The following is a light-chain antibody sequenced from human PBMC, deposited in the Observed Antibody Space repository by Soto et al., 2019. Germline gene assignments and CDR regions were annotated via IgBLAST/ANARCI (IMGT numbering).Light chain of an antibody. CDR1: QSISSY. CDR3: QQSYSTPWT. Sequence: DIQMTQSPSSLSASVGDRVTITCRASQSISSYLNWYQQKPGKDPKLLIYAASSLQSGVPLRFSGSGPGTDFTLTISSLQPEEFATYYCQQSYSTPWTFGQGTKVEIK. V-gene: IGKV1-39*01. CDR2: AAS. J-gene: IGKJ1*01.